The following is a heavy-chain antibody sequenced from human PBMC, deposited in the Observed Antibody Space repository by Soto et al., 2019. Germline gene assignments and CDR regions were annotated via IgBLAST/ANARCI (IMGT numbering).Heavy chain of an antibody. J-gene: IGHJ6*02. CDR3: AREDRNRETGLVPAAIDGMDV. V-gene: IGHV1-69*08. D-gene: IGHD2-2*01. CDR1: GGTFSRYS. CDR2: IVPIFGIA. Sequence: QVQLVQSGAEVKKPGSSVKVSCKASGGTFSRYSITWVRQAPGHGLEWIGRIVPIFGIASYAQKFQGRVTIAADESTSTAYMELSSPRADDTAVYYCAREDRNRETGLVPAAIDGMDVWGQGTMVTVYS.